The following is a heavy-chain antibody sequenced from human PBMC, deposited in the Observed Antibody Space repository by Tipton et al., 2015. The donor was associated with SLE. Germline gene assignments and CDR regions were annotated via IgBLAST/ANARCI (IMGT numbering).Heavy chain of an antibody. CDR2: ISGSGGST. CDR3: ARDLYYFYYYMDV. Sequence: SLRLSCAASGFTFSSYSMNWVRQAPGKGLEWVSSISGSGGSTYYADAVKGRFTISRDNAKNTLYLQMNSLRAEDTAVYYCARDLYYFYYYMDVWGKGTTVTVSS. V-gene: IGHV3-21*01. CDR1: GFTFSSYS. J-gene: IGHJ6*03.